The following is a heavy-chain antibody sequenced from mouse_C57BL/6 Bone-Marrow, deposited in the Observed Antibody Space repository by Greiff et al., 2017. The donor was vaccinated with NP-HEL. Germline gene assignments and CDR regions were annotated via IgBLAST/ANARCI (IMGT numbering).Heavy chain of an antibody. CDR3: TTLFYDYDPYYAMDY. V-gene: IGHV14-4*01. CDR2: IDPENGDT. D-gene: IGHD2-4*01. Sequence: EVQLQQSGAELVRPGASVKLSCTASGFNIKDDYMHWVKQRPEQGLEWIGWIDPENGDTEYASKFQGKATITADTSSNTAYLQLSSLTSEDTAVYYCTTLFYDYDPYYAMDYWGQGTSVTVSS. CDR1: GFNIKDDY. J-gene: IGHJ4*01.